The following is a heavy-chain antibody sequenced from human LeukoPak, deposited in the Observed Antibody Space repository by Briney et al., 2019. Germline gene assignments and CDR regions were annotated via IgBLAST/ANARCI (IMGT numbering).Heavy chain of an antibody. J-gene: IGHJ4*02. CDR2: ISYDGSNK. CDR1: GFTFSSYA. D-gene: IGHD2-15*01. Sequence: GRSLRLSCAASGFTFSSYAMHWVRQAPGKGLEWVAVISYDGSNKYYADSVQGRFTISRDNSKSTLCLQMNSLRAEDTAVYYCAKQLGYCSDGSCYFPYWGQGTLVTVSS. CDR3: AKQLGYCSDGSCYFPY. V-gene: IGHV3-30*04.